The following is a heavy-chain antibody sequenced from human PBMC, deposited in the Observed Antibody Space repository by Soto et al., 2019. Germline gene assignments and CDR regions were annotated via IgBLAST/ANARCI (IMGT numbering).Heavy chain of an antibody. CDR3: ETGLRDAYLFPPPAY. V-gene: IGHV1-24*01. Sequence: ASVKVSFKVSGYTLTELSMHWVRQAPGKGLEWMGGFDPEDGETIYAQKFQGRVTMTEDTSTDTAYMELSSLRSEDTAVYYCETGLRDAYLFPPPAYWAQGPLVTVSS. CDR2: FDPEDGET. D-gene: IGHD2-2*01. CDR1: GYTLTELS. J-gene: IGHJ4*02.